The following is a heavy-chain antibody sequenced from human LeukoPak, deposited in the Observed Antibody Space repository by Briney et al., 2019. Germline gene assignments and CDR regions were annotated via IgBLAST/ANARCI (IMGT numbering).Heavy chain of an antibody. CDR1: GFTFSSYW. J-gene: IGHJ4*02. CDR2: INSDGSST. V-gene: IGHV3-74*01. Sequence: GGSLRLSCAASGFTFSSYWMHWVRQAPGKGLVWVSRINSDGSSTSYADSVKGRFTISRDNAKNTLYLQMNSLRAEDTAVYYCASGYYDSQWVGDYWGQGTLVTVSS. D-gene: IGHD3-22*01. CDR3: ASGYYDSQWVGDY.